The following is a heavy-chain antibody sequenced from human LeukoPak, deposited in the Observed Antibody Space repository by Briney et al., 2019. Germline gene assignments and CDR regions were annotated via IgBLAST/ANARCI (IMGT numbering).Heavy chain of an antibody. CDR2: IYTSGST. V-gene: IGHV4-4*07. D-gene: IGHD2-8*01. J-gene: IGHJ6*03. CDR1: GGSISSYY. Sequence: SETLSLTCTVSGGSISSYYWSWIRQPAGKGLEWIGRIYTSGSTNYNPSLKSRVTISVDTSKNQFSLKLTSVTAADTAVYYCAREAGLIYFYYIDVWGKGTTVTVSS. CDR3: AREAGLIYFYYIDV.